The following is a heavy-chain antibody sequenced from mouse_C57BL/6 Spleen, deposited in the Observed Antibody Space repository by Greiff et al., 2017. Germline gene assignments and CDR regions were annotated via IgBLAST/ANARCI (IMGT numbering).Heavy chain of an antibody. CDR3: SAVSYYYGSRHFDD. J-gene: IGHJ2*01. CDR2: IHPGGGDT. V-gene: IGHV1-82*01. CDR1: GYAFSSSW. Sequence: QVQLQQSGPELVKPGASLKFSCKASGYAFSSSWMNWVKQRPGQGLEWIGRIHPGGGDTNYNGKFKGKATLTADKSSSTAYMQLSSLTSEDSAVYFCSAVSYYYGSRHFDDWGQGTTLTVSS. D-gene: IGHD1-1*01.